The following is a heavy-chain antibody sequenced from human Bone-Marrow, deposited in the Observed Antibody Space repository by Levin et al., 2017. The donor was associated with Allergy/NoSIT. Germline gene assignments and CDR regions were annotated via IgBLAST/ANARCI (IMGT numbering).Heavy chain of an antibody. CDR1: GASISAYY. CDR3: VRDYSYGLFDY. V-gene: IGHV4-59*01. J-gene: IGHJ4*02. CDR2: IFDSGTT. D-gene: IGHD5-18*01. Sequence: ASETLSLTCTVSGASISAYYWTWIRQSPGKGLEWIGYIFDSGTTSYNPSLKSRVTISVDTSKNQFSLKLTSVTAADTAVYYCVRDYSYGLFDYWGQGTLVAVSS.